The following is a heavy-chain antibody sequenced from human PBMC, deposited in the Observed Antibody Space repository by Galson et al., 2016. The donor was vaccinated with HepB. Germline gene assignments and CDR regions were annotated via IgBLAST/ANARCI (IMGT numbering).Heavy chain of an antibody. D-gene: IGHD6-13*01. CDR3: AKTRWAIGRFDY. CDR1: GFTSSNYA. CDR2: INFNSGST. J-gene: IGHJ4*02. Sequence: SLRLSCAASGFTSSNYAMSWVRQAPGKGLEWVSAINFNSGSTYYADSVKGRFTISRDNSKNTLYLQMKSLRAEDTAVYYCAKTRWAIGRFDYWGQGTRVTVSS. V-gene: IGHV3-23*01.